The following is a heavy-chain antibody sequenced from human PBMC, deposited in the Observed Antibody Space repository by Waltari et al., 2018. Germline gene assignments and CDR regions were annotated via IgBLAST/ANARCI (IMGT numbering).Heavy chain of an antibody. Sequence: VQLQESGPGLVKPSETLSLTCTVSGGSITSDSWNWVRQPPGKGLEWIAFIYYTGSTNYNPSLRSRVTISVDTSKNQFSLELRSVSAADTAMYYCARGRVVPAAVDSWGQGTLVTVSS. J-gene: IGHJ4*02. CDR3: ARGRVVPAAVDS. D-gene: IGHD2-2*01. V-gene: IGHV4-59*01. CDR2: IYYTGST. CDR1: GGSITSDS.